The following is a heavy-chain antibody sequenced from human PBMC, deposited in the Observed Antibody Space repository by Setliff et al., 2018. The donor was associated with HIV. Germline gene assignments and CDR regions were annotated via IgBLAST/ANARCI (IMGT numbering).Heavy chain of an antibody. CDR2: INLRGNS. CDR1: GGSLADYY. Sequence: SETLSLTCDVYGGSLADYYWTWIRQSPEKGLEWIGEINLRGNSNYLASLKSRVSIFTDTSKNQFSLRLSSVTAADTAVYYCARLYDYYGHRLDYWGQGAQVTVSS. V-gene: IGHV4-34*01. D-gene: IGHD3-10*01. CDR3: ARLYDYYGHRLDY. J-gene: IGHJ4*02.